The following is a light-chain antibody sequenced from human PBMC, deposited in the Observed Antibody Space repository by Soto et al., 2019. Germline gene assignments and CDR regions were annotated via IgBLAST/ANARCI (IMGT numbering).Light chain of an antibody. CDR3: QQYNNWPFT. J-gene: IGKJ3*01. CDR2: GAS. Sequence: EIVMTQSPATLSVSPGERATLSCRASQSVSSNLAWYQQKPGQAPRLLIYGASTRATGIPARFSGSGSGTEFPLPISSLQSEDFAVYYGQQYNNWPFTFGPGTKLDI. CDR1: QSVSSN. V-gene: IGKV3D-15*01.